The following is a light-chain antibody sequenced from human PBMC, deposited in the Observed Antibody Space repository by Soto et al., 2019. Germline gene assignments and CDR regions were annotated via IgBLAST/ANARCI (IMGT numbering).Light chain of an antibody. Sequence: DIQMTQSPSSLSVYVGERVTITCRASQGISNHLAWYQQQPGKIPKLLIHTASTLQSGVPSRFSGSGSGTDFTLTITSLQPEDVATYYCQVYYTAPPTTFGQGTRVEIK. CDR1: QGISNH. CDR3: QVYYTAPPTT. J-gene: IGKJ1*01. V-gene: IGKV1-27*01. CDR2: TAS.